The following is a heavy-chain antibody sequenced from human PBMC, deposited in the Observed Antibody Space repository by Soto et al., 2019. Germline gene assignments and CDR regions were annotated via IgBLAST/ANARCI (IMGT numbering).Heavy chain of an antibody. CDR3: SRYFSSSWYANYYYYGMDV. CDR1: GYTFTSYG. J-gene: IGHJ6*02. V-gene: IGHV1-18*01. Sequence: ASVKVSCKASGYTFTSYGISWVRQAPGQGLERMGWISAYNGNTNYAQKLQGRVTMTTHTSTSTAYMELRSLRSDDTAVYYCSRYFSSSWYANYYYYGMDVWGQGTTVTVSS. D-gene: IGHD6-13*01. CDR2: ISAYNGNT.